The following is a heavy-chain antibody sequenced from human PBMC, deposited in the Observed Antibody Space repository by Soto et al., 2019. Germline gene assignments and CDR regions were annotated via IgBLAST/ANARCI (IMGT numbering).Heavy chain of an antibody. D-gene: IGHD3-16*01. CDR1: GMTFSSYG. Sequence: QVQLVESGGGVVQAGRSLRLSCAAFGMTFSSYGMHWVRQAPGKGLEWVAIIWYDESNKYYGESVKGRFIISRYNSKNTLYLQMNSLRAEDTAVYYCARDYGSGMDVWGQGTTVTVSS. V-gene: IGHV3-33*01. CDR2: IWYDESNK. CDR3: ARDYGSGMDV. J-gene: IGHJ6*02.